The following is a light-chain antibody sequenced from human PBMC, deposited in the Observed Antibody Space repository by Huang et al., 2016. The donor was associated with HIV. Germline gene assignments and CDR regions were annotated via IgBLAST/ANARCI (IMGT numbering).Light chain of an antibody. CDR1: QDIDNY. CDR3: QKYNSAPIT. J-gene: IGKJ5*01. Sequence: DIQMTQTPSSLSASVGDSVTITCRASQDIDNYLAWYQQKPGKVTKLLIFAASALKSGGPPRFSGSGSGTHFSLNISSLQPEDVATYYCQKYNSAPITFGQGTRLEI. V-gene: IGKV1-27*01. CDR2: AAS.